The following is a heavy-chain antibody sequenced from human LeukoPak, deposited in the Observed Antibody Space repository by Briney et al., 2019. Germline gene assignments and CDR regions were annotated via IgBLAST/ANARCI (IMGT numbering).Heavy chain of an antibody. D-gene: IGHD3-16*02. J-gene: IGHJ4*02. Sequence: SETLSLTCTVSGGSISSGSYYWSWIRQPAGKGLEWIGRIYTSGSTNYNPSLKSRVTISVDTSKNQFSLKLSSVTAADTAVYYCARHLHVWGSYRTYYFDYWGQGTLVTVSS. CDR2: IYTSGST. V-gene: IGHV4-61*02. CDR3: ARHLHVWGSYRTYYFDY. CDR1: GGSISSGSYY.